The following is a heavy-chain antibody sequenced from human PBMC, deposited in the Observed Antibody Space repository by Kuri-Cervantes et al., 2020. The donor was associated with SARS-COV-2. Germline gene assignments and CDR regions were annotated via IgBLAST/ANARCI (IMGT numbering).Heavy chain of an antibody. CDR3: ARRIRIAARPHYMDV. D-gene: IGHD6-6*01. J-gene: IGHJ6*03. Sequence: GESLKISCAASGFTFSSYSMNWVRQAPGKGLEWVSYISSSSTIYYADSVKGRFTISRDNAKNSLYLQMNSLRAEDTAVYYCARRIRIAARPHYMDVWGKGTTVTVSS. CDR2: ISSSSTI. V-gene: IGHV3-48*01. CDR1: GFTFSSYS.